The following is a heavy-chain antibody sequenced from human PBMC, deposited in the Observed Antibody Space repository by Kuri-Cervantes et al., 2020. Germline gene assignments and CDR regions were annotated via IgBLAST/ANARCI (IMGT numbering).Heavy chain of an antibody. CDR2: ISYDGSNK. D-gene: IGHD3-22*01. CDR3: ARVNCVVVITSAVYFQH. Sequence: LSLTCASSGFTFSSSAIHWVRQAPGKGLEWVAVISYDGSNKYYAESVKGRFTISRDNSKNTLYLQMNSLRAEDTAVYYCARVNCVVVITSAVYFQHWGKGTLVTVSS. CDR1: GFTFSSSA. J-gene: IGHJ1*01. V-gene: IGHV3-30-3*01.